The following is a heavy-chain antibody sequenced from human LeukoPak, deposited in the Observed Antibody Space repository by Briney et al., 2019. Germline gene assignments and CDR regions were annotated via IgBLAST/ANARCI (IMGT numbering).Heavy chain of an antibody. CDR2: FYPDDSDT. CDR3: ARREVTIPWSGAFDI. CDR1: VYTFTSYR. D-gene: IGHD2-21*02. Sequence: PGMSLKISFKGSVYTFTSYRTGCVRQMPGKGLVWLGVFYPDDSDTRYSPSFQGQVTISADKSISTAYLQWSSLKSSDTAMYYCARREVTIPWSGAFDIWGQGTMVTVSS. V-gene: IGHV5-51*01. J-gene: IGHJ3*02.